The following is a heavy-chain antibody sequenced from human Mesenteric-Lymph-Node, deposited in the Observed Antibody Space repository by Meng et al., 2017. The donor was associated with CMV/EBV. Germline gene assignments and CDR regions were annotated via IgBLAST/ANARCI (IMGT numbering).Heavy chain of an antibody. Sequence: GGSLRLSCAASGFTFRSYAMSWVRQAPGKGLEWVSYISSSGSTIYYADSVKGRCTISRDNAKNSLYLQMNSLRAEDTAVYYCARVGRGGAFDIWGQGTMVTVSS. CDR1: GFTFRSYA. CDR3: ARVGRGGAFDI. CDR2: ISSSGSTI. D-gene: IGHD3-16*01. J-gene: IGHJ3*02. V-gene: IGHV3-48*04.